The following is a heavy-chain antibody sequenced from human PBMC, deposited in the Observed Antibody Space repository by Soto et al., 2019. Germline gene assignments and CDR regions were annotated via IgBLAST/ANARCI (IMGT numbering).Heavy chain of an antibody. CDR2: ISYDGSNK. CDR3: VAGDQNSAMGV. Sequence: QVQLVESVGGVVQPGRSLRVSCAASGITISNYFMYWVRQAPGKGLEWVAAISYDGSNKHYSDSVKGRFTISRDNSKNTLYLQMNSLRDEDTAVYYCVAGDQNSAMGVWGQGTTVAVSS. CDR1: GITISNYF. D-gene: IGHD2-2*01. J-gene: IGHJ6*02. V-gene: IGHV3-30-3*01.